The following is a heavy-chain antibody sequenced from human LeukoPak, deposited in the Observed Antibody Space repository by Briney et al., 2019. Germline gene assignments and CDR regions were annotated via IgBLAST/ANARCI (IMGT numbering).Heavy chain of an antibody. CDR1: GSTFSSYE. Sequence: GGSLRLFCAASGSTFSSYEMNWVREAPGKGLVWGSYISSSGSIIYYADSMKGPFSIPRDNAKNSLYLQMNSLRAEDTAVYYCAELGMTMIGGVWGKGTTVTISS. V-gene: IGHV3-48*03. J-gene: IGHJ6*04. CDR2: ISSSGSII. D-gene: IGHD3-10*02. CDR3: AELGMTMIGGV.